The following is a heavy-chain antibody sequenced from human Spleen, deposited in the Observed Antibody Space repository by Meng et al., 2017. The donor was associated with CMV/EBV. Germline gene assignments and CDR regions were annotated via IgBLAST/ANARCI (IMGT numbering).Heavy chain of an antibody. D-gene: IGHD6-6*01. CDR3: AREYSSSSGNYYYGMDV. Sequence: SVKVSCKASGGTFSSYAISWVRQAPGQGLEWMGGIIPIFGTANYAQKFQGRVTITTDESTSTAYMELSSLRSEDTAVYYCAREYSSSSGNYYYGMDVWGQGTTVTVSS. V-gene: IGHV1-69*05. CDR1: GGTFSSYA. J-gene: IGHJ6*02. CDR2: IIPIFGTA.